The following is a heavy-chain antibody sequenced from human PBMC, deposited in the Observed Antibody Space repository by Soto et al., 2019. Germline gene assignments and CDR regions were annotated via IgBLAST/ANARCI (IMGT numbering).Heavy chain of an antibody. CDR2: ISGSGGST. CDR3: ATEAAYSSGWYVFDY. J-gene: IGHJ4*02. V-gene: IGHV3-23*01. Sequence: EVQLLESGGALVQPGGSLRLSCAASGLTFSNYAMSWVRQAPGKGLEWVSSISGSGGSTYYADSVKGRFTISRDNSKNTLYLQINSLRADDTAVYYCATEAAYSSGWYVFDYWGPGTLVTVSA. D-gene: IGHD6-13*01. CDR1: GLTFSNYA.